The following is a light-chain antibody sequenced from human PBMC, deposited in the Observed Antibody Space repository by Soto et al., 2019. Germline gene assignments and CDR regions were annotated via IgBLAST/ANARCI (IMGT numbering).Light chain of an antibody. CDR3: SSYTSSSYVV. V-gene: IGLV2-14*01. CDR2: DVS. Sequence: QSALTQPASVSGSPGQSITISCTGTSSDVGGYTYVSWYQQHPGKAPKLMIYDVSNRPSGVSNRFSGSKSGNTASLTISGRQAEDEADYYCSSYTSSSYVVFGGGTKLTVL. CDR1: SSDVGGYTY. J-gene: IGLJ2*01.